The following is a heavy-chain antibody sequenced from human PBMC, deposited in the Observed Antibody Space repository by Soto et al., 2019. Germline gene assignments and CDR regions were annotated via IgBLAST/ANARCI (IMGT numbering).Heavy chain of an antibody. CDR3: ARATGYSSSWSRNWFDP. CDR1: GDSVSSNSAA. Sequence: SQTLSLTCAISGDSVSSNSAAWNWIRQSPSRGLEWLGRTYYRSKWYNDYAVSVKSRITINLDTSKNQFSLQLNSVTPEDTAVYYCARATGYSSSWSRNWFDPWGQGTLVTVSS. J-gene: IGHJ5*02. V-gene: IGHV6-1*01. CDR2: TYYRSKWYN. D-gene: IGHD6-13*01.